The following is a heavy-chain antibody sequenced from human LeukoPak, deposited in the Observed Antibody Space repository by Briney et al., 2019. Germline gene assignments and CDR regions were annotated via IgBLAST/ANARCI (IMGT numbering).Heavy chain of an antibody. CDR2: ISSSSSYI. Sequence: PGGSLRLSCAASGFTFSSYSMNWVRQAPGKGLEWVSSISSSSSYIYYADSVKGRFTISRDNAKNSLYLQMNSLRAEDTAVYYCAIVQSTVVIPTSRDAFDIWGQGTMVTVSS. D-gene: IGHD4-23*01. V-gene: IGHV3-21*01. CDR3: AIVQSTVVIPTSRDAFDI. CDR1: GFTFSSYS. J-gene: IGHJ3*02.